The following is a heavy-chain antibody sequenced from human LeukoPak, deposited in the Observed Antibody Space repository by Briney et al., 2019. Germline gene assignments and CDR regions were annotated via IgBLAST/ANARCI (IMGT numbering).Heavy chain of an antibody. CDR1: GYSISSGYY. Sequence: SETPSLTCTVSGYSISSGYYWGWIRQPPGKGLEWIGSIYHSGRTFYNPSLKSRVTISVDTSKNQFSLKLTSVTAADTAVYYCARDTSPAVAGTVRWFDPWGQGTLVTVSS. V-gene: IGHV4-38-2*02. J-gene: IGHJ5*02. D-gene: IGHD6-19*01. CDR3: ARDTSPAVAGTVRWFDP. CDR2: IYHSGRT.